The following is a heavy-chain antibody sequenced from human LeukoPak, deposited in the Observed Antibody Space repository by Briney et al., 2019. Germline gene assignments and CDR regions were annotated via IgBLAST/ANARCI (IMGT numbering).Heavy chain of an antibody. D-gene: IGHD5-18*01. CDR1: GFTFSSYS. CDR3: AREAGGYSYATHLDY. CDR2: ISSTSSYI. V-gene: IGHV3-21*01. J-gene: IGHJ4*02. Sequence: GGSLRLSCAAAGFTFSSYSMNWVRQAPGKGLEWVSSISSTSSYIFYADSLKGRFTISRDDAKNSLFLQMNSLRAEDTAVYYCAREAGGYSYATHLDYWGQGTLVTVSS.